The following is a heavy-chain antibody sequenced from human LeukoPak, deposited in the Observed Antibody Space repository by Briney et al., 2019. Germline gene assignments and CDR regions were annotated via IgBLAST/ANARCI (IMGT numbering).Heavy chain of an antibody. CDR2: IYYSGST. V-gene: IGHV4-39*01. CDR1: GGSISSSGYY. Sequence: SSETLSLTCTVSGGSISSSGYYWGWIRQPPGKGLEWIGSIYYSGSTYYNPSLKSRVTISVDTSKNQFSLKLSSVTAADTAVYYCARQPAVITFGGVIVPYYFDYWGQGTLVTVSS. D-gene: IGHD3-16*02. CDR3: ARQPAVITFGGVIVPYYFDY. J-gene: IGHJ4*02.